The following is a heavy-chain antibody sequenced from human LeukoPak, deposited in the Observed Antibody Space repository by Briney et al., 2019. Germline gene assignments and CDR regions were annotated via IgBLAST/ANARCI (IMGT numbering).Heavy chain of an antibody. D-gene: IGHD6-13*01. Sequence: GGSLRLSCAASGFTFSSYAMHWVRQAPGKGLEWVAFIRYDGSNKYYADSVKGRFTISRDNSKNTLYLQMNSLRAEDTAVYYCAKGVYSSSWPFDYWGQGTLVIVSS. J-gene: IGHJ4*02. CDR3: AKGVYSSSWPFDY. CDR2: IRYDGSNK. CDR1: GFTFSSYA. V-gene: IGHV3-30*02.